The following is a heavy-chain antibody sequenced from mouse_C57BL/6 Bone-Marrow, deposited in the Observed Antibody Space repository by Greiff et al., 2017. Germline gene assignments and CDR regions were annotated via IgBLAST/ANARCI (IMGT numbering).Heavy chain of an antibody. CDR3: ARHPHYYGSSYRDYAMDY. Sequence: VQLVESGPGLVAPSQSLSITCTVSGFSLTSYGVHWVRQPPGKGLEWLVVIWSDGSTTYNSARKSRLSISKDNSKSQVFLKMNSLQTDDTAMYYCARHPHYYGSSYRDYAMDYWGQGTSVTVSS. V-gene: IGHV2-6-1*01. CDR1: GFSLTSYG. D-gene: IGHD1-1*01. J-gene: IGHJ4*01. CDR2: IWSDGST.